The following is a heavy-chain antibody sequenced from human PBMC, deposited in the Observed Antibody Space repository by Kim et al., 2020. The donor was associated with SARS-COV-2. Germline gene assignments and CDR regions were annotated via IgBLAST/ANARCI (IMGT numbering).Heavy chain of an antibody. CDR3: ARDEGSGWYSFSY. D-gene: IGHD6-19*01. V-gene: IGHV7-4-1*02. J-gene: IGHJ4*02. Sequence: YAEGFTGRFVFSLDTSVRTAYLQISSLKAEDTAVYYCARDEGSGWYSFSYWGQGTLVTVSS.